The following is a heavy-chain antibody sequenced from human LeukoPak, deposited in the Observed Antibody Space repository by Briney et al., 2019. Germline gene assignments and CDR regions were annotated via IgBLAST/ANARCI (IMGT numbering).Heavy chain of an antibody. CDR3: ARDQYDTWSRRGNFDS. V-gene: IGHV3-21*04. D-gene: IGHD3/OR15-3a*01. J-gene: IGHJ4*02. Sequence: GGSLRLSCAASGFSFSSHSINWVRQAPGKGLEWVSLISSRSNYIYYADSVKGRFTISRDNTKNSLYLQMNSLRAEDTAVFYCARDQYDTWSRRGNFDSWGQGTLVIVSS. CDR2: ISSRSNYI. CDR1: GFSFSSHS.